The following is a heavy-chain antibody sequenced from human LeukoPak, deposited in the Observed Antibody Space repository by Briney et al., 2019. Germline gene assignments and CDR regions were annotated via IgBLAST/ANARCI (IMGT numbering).Heavy chain of an antibody. CDR2: ISSSSSTI. Sequence: GGSLRLSCAASGFTFSSYSMNWVRQAPGRGLEWVSYISSSSSTIYYADSVKGRFTISRDNAKNSLYLQMNSLRAEDTAVYYCARGLRQSFDDYYEVGGGYWGQGTLVTVSS. CDR1: GFTFSSYS. CDR3: ARGLRQSFDDYYEVGGGY. V-gene: IGHV3-48*04. D-gene: IGHD3-22*01. J-gene: IGHJ4*02.